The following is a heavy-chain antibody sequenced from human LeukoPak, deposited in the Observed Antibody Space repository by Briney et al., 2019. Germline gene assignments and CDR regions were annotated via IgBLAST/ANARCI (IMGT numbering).Heavy chain of an antibody. D-gene: IGHD2/OR15-2a*01. CDR3: TTFYTRLTDY. CDR2: INQDGSEK. V-gene: IGHV3-7*05. Sequence: GGSLRLSCAASGPIFNTYWISWVRQAPGKGLEWLATINQDGSEKYYVDSVKGRFTISRDNAKNSLFLQMNSLRAEDTAVYYCTTFYTRLTDYWGQGTLVTVSS. J-gene: IGHJ4*02. CDR1: GPIFNTYW.